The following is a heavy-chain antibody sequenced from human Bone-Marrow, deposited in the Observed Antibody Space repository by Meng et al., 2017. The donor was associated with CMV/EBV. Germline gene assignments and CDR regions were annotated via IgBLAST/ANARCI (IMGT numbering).Heavy chain of an antibody. Sequence: SETLSLTCAVYGGSFSNYYWSWIRQSPGKGLEWIGEINHRASPNYNPSLKSRVTISGDTSKNQFSLRLTSVTASDTAMYYCARLRTLGRWLQHDYYYYGMDVWGQGPTVTVYS. D-gene: IGHD5-24*01. CDR1: GGSFSNYY. CDR3: ARLRTLGRWLQHDYYYYGMDV. J-gene: IGHJ6*02. V-gene: IGHV4-34*01. CDR2: INHRASP.